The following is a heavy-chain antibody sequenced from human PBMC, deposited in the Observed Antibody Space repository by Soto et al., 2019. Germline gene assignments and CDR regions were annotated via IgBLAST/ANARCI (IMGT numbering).Heavy chain of an antibody. CDR3: ASAYGDYKLDY. V-gene: IGHV1-69*01. J-gene: IGHJ4*02. CDR1: GGTFSSYA. CDR2: IIPTFGTA. D-gene: IGHD4-17*01. Sequence: QVQLVQSGAEVKKPGSSVKVSCKASGGTFSSYAISWVRQAPGQGLEWMGGIIPTFGTANYAQKFQGRVTITADEATSSAYMELRSLRSEETAVYYCASAYGDYKLDYWGQGALVTVSS.